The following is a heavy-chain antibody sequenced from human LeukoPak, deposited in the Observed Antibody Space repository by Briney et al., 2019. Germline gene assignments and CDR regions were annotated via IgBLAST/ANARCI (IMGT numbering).Heavy chain of an antibody. V-gene: IGHV4-4*07. D-gene: IGHD5-12*01. CDR3: ARVAAVATNHHYLDY. J-gene: IGHJ4*02. CDR2: IYTSGST. Sequence: PSETLSLTCTVSGGSISRYYWSWIRQPAGKGLEWIGRIYTSGSTNYNPSLKSRVTMSVDTSKNQFSLKLSSVTAADTAVYYCARVAAVATNHHYLDYWGQGTLVTVSS. CDR1: GGSISRYY.